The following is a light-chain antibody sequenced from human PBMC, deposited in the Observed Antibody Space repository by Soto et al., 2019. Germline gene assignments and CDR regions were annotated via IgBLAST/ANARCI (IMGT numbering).Light chain of an antibody. CDR3: QQYNSYSPDGLT. CDR2: DAS. J-gene: IGKJ4*01. CDR1: QTVNTW. Sequence: DIQLTQSPSTLSASVGERVTITCRASQTVNTWLAWYQHKPGKAPKLLIYDASVLETGVPSRFSGFSSGTAFTLTISSLQPDDFATYVCQQYNSYSPDGLTFGGGTKVEI. V-gene: IGKV1-5*01.